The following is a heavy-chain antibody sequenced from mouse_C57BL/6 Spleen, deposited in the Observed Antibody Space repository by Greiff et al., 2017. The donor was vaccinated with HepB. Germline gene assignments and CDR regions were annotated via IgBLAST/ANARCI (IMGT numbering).Heavy chain of an antibody. CDR1: GYTFTSYW. V-gene: IGHV1-69*01. CDR2: IDPSDSYT. Sequence: QVQLQHPGAELVMPGASVKLSCKASGYTFTSYWMHWVKQRPGQGLEWIGEIDPSDSYTNYNQKFKGKSTLTVDKSSSTAYMQLSSLTSEDSAVYYCARKSGNPYAMDYWGQGTSVTVSS. D-gene: IGHD1-3*01. J-gene: IGHJ4*01. CDR3: ARKSGNPYAMDY.